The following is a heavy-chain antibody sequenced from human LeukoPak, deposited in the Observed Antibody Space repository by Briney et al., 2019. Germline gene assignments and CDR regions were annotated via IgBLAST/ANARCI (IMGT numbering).Heavy chain of an antibody. CDR1: GFTFDDYA. D-gene: IGHD3-22*01. V-gene: IGHV3-9*01. Sequence: PGGSLRLSCAASGFTFDDYAMPWVQQAPGKGLEWVSGISWNSGSIGYADSVKGRFTISRDNAKNSLYLQMNSLRAEDTALYYCAVWGYYYDSSGYYYSYWGQGTLVTVSS. J-gene: IGHJ4*02. CDR2: ISWNSGSI. CDR3: AVWGYYYDSSGYYYSY.